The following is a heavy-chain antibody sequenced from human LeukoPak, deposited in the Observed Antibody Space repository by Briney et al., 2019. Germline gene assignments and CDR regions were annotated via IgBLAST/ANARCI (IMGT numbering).Heavy chain of an antibody. CDR2: ISPEGGDT. D-gene: IGHD4-17*01. J-gene: IGHJ4*02. Sequence: ASVKVSCKASGYTFSDYFMHWVRQAPGQGLEWMGWISPEGGDTHYAQRFQGRVTMTRDTSISAAYMELTSRSSDDTAVYYCARNYGHNSKYFDLWGQGTLVTVSS. CDR3: ARNYGHNSKYFDL. CDR1: GYTFSDYF. V-gene: IGHV1-2*02.